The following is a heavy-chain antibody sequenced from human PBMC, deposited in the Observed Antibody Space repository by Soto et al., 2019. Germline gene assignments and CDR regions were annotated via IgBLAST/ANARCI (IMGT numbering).Heavy chain of an antibody. D-gene: IGHD3-22*01. CDR2: IYYSGST. Sequence: SEILSLTCTVSGGSISSGDYYWSWIRQPPGKGLEWIGYIYYSGSTYYNPSLKSRVTISVDTSKNQFSLKLSSVTAADTAVYYCARVRVDYYDSSGYYLFDYWGQGTLVTVSS. CDR1: GGSISSGDYY. J-gene: IGHJ4*02. V-gene: IGHV4-30-4*01. CDR3: ARVRVDYYDSSGYYLFDY.